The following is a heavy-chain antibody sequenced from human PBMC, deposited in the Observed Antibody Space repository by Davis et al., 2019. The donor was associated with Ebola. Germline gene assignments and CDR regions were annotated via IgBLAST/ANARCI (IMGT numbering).Heavy chain of an antibody. CDR3: ARDRVCSGATCYAYFDF. D-gene: IGHD2-15*01. V-gene: IGHV1-2*04. CDR1: GYTFTGYY. Sequence: AASVKVSCKASGYTFTGYYIHWVRQAPGQGLEWMGWINPNSGDTKYSQKFQGWVTMTRDTLISTAYMELNRLTSDDTAVYYCARDRVCSGATCYAYFDFWGQGTLVTVSS. J-gene: IGHJ4*02. CDR2: INPNSGDT.